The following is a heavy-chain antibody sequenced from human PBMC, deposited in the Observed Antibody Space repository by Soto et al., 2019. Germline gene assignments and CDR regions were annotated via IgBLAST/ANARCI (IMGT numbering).Heavy chain of an antibody. V-gene: IGHV1-18*01. Sequence: QVQLVQSGAEVKNPGASVKVSCKASGYTFTSHGISWVRQAPGQGLEWMAWISADNGDTNYAQKVLGRVTVTTDTSTSTAYMEVRSLRTEDTAVYYCARMVRGSNFDYYYYMDVWGKGTTVTVSS. CDR3: ARMVRGSNFDYYYYMDV. J-gene: IGHJ6*03. CDR2: ISADNGDT. D-gene: IGHD3-10*01. CDR1: GYTFTSHG.